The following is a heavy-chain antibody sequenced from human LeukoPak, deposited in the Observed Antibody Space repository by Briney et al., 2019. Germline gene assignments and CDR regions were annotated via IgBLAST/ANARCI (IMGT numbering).Heavy chain of an antibody. CDR3: ARATKWLENHYYYAMDV. CDR1: GGSISSYY. CDR2: IFYSGST. Sequence: SETLSLTCTVSGGSISSYYWSWIRQPPGKGLEWIGYIFYSGSTNYNPSLKSRVTISVDRSKTQFSLKLSSVTAADTAVYYCARATKWLENHYYYAMDVWGQGTTVTVSS. J-gene: IGHJ6*02. D-gene: IGHD6-19*01. V-gene: IGHV4-59*01.